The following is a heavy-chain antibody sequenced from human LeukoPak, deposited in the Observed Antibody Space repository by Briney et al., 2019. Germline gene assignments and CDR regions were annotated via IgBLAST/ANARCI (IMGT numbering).Heavy chain of an antibody. J-gene: IGHJ4*02. CDR2: INAGNGNT. D-gene: IGHD1-20*01. V-gene: IGHV1-3*01. CDR1: GYTFTSYA. CDR3: ERGRPYNWNDGGGFDY. Sequence: ASVKVSCKASGYTFTSYAMHWVRQAPGQRLEWMGWINAGNGNTKYSQKFQGRVTITRDTSASTAYMELSSLRSEDTAVYYCERGRPYNWNDGGGFDYWGQGTLVSVSS.